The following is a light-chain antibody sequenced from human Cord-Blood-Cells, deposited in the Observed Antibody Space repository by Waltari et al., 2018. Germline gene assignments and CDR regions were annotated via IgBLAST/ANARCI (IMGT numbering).Light chain of an antibody. V-gene: IGLV2-14*01. J-gene: IGLJ2*01. CDR1: SSDVVGYNY. Sequence: QSALTQPASVSGSPGQSITIPCTGTSSDVVGYNYVSWYQQHPGKAPKLMIYDVSKRPSGVSNRFSGSKSGNTASLTISGLQAEDEADYYCSSYTSSSTFVVFGGGTKLTVL. CDR3: SSYTSSSTFVV. CDR2: DVS.